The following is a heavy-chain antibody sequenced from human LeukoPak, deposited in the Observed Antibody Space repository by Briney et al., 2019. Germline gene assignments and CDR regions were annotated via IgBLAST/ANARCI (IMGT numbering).Heavy chain of an antibody. CDR1: GGSISSHY. D-gene: IGHD3-22*01. CDR2: IYYSGST. J-gene: IGHJ4*02. Sequence: SETLSLTCTVSGGSISSHYWSWIRQPPGKGLEWIGYIYYSGSTNYNPSPKSRVTISVDTSKNQFSLKLSSVAAADTAVYYCARERSSGYWGQGDYFDYWGQGTLVTVSS. V-gene: IGHV4-59*11. CDR3: ARERSSGYWGQGDYFDY.